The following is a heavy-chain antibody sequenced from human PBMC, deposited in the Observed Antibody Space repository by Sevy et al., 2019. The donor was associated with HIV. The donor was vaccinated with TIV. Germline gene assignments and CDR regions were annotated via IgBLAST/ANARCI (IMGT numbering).Heavy chain of an antibody. D-gene: IGHD6-19*01. J-gene: IGHJ4*01. CDR2: ISTYNGNT. CDR3: ARATGMAVAGTGRYFDF. V-gene: IGHV1-18*04. Sequence: ASVKVSCKISGYKVDMYGIAWVRQAPGQGLEWMGWISTYNGNTNYADNFQGRVTMTTDTSTSVVYMELGGLRPDDTAVYYCARATGMAVAGTGRYFDFWGQGTLVTVSS. CDR1: GYKVDMYG.